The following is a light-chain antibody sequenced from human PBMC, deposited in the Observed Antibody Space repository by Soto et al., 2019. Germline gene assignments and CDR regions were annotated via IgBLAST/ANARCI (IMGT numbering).Light chain of an antibody. CDR3: QQYGSSSWT. V-gene: IGKV3-20*01. Sequence: EIVLTQSPGTLSLSPGERATLSCRASQSVSSSYLAWYQQKPGQAPRLLIYGASSRATGIPDRFSGSGSETDFTLTISRLEPEDFAVYSCQQYGSSSWTFGQGPKVEIK. CDR1: QSVSSSY. CDR2: GAS. J-gene: IGKJ1*01.